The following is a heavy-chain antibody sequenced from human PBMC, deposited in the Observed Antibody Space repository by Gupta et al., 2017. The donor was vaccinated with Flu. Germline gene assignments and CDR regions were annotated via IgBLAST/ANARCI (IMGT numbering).Heavy chain of an antibody. V-gene: IGHV3-48*03. CDR1: GFDFNSYE. Sequence: EVLLVESGGGLVQPGGSLRLSCTASGFDFNSYEMSWVRQAPGRGLEWVAFISSSAVTYYTDPVRGRFTIARENANNLLYLQMSSLRGEDTAVYYCARGHWDNWGQGTLVTVSS. CDR3: ARGHWDN. CDR2: ISSSAVT. J-gene: IGHJ4*02.